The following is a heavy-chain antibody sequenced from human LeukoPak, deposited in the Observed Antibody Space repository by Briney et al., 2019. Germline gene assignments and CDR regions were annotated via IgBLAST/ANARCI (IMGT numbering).Heavy chain of an antibody. Sequence: SETLSLTCAVYGGSFSGYYWSWIRQPPGKGLEWIGEFNHVGSTNYNPSLKSRVTISVDTSKNQFSLKLRSVTAADTAVYYCARARVPAPKVRGLRADNHFDYWGQGTLVTVSS. CDR1: GGSFSGYY. J-gene: IGHJ4*02. D-gene: IGHD3-10*01. CDR3: ARARVPAPKVRGLRADNHFDY. CDR2: FNHVGST. V-gene: IGHV4-34*01.